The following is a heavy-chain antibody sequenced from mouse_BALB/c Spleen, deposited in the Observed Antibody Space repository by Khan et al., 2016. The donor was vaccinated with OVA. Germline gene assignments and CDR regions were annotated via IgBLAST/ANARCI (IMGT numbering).Heavy chain of an antibody. CDR1: GYSITSNYA. Sequence: EVKLEESGPGLVKPSQSLSLTCTVTGYSITSNYAWNWIRQFPGNKLEWMGYISYSGPTSYNPSLKSRISITRDTSKNQFFLQLNSVTTEDTATYYCARGNYYGYAMDYWGQGTSVTVSS. CDR2: ISYSGPT. J-gene: IGHJ4*01. D-gene: IGHD1-1*01. V-gene: IGHV3-2*02. CDR3: ARGNYYGYAMDY.